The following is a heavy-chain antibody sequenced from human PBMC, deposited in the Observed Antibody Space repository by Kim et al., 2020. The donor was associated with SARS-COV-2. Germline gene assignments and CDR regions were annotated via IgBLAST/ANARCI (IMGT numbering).Heavy chain of an antibody. D-gene: IGHD4-4*01. CDR3: ARAGQVTLFDY. V-gene: IGHV3-74*01. CDR2: INSDGSST. J-gene: IGHJ4*02. CDR1: GFTFSSYW. Sequence: GGSLRLSCAASGFTFSSYWMHWVRQAPGKGLVWVSRINSDGSSTSYADSVKGRFTISRDNAKNTLYLQMNSLRAEDTAVYYCARAGQVTLFDYWGQGTLVTVSS.